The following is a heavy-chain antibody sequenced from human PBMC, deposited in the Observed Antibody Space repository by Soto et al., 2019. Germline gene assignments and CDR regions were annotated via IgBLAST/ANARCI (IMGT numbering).Heavy chain of an antibody. CDR1: AFTFSNYG. CDR2: IWHDGNNK. D-gene: IGHD1-26*01. V-gene: IGHV3-33*01. Sequence: PGGSLRLSCAPSAFTFSNYGMHWVRQAPCKGLEWVAIIWHDGNNKYYADSVRGRFIISRDNSKNRLYLQMNSLRAEDTPVYYCASALVGAPDSYGLDVWGQGTPVTVSS. J-gene: IGHJ6*02. CDR3: ASALVGAPDSYGLDV.